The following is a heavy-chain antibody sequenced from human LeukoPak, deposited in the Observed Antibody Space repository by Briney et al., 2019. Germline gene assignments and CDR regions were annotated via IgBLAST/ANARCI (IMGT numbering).Heavy chain of an antibody. CDR2: INPNSGDT. J-gene: IGHJ5*02. V-gene: IGHV1-2*02. CDR3: ARGPNYHGSGRSWFDP. D-gene: IGHD3-10*01. Sequence: ASVKVSCKASGYTFTGYYIHRVRQAPGQGLDWMGWINPNSGDTKYAQNFQGRVTMTRDTSINTAYMELSRLRSDDTALYYCARGPNYHGSGRSWFDPWGQGTLVTVSS. CDR1: GYTFTGYY.